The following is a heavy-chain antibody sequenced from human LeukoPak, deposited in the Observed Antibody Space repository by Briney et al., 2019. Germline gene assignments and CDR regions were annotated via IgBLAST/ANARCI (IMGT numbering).Heavy chain of an antibody. J-gene: IGHJ6*04. Sequence: GGSLRLSCAASGFTFSNYWMHWVRQAPGKGLVWISRINTDGTTTSYADSVKGRFTISRDNAENTLYLQMNSLRAEDTAVYYCATTLEVNVWGKGTTVTVSS. D-gene: IGHD1-14*01. CDR1: GFTFSNYW. V-gene: IGHV3-74*01. CDR2: INTDGTTT. CDR3: ATTLEVNV.